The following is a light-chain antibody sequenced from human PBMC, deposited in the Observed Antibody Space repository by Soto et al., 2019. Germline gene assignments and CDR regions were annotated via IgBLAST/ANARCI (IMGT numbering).Light chain of an antibody. Sequence: QSALTQPASVSGSPGQSITISCTGTSGDVGGYNYVSWYQQHPGKAPKLMIYDVSNRPSGVSNRFSGSKSGNTASLTISGLQAEDEADYYCSSYTSSSTLGVFGTGTKV. CDR3: SSYTSSSTLGV. V-gene: IGLV2-14*01. J-gene: IGLJ1*01. CDR1: SGDVGGYNY. CDR2: DVS.